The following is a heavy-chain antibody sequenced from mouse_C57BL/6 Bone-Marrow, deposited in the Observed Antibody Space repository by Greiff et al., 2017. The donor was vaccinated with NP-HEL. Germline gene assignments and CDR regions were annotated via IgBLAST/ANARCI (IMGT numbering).Heavy chain of an antibody. Sequence: ESGPGLVKPSQSLFLTCSITGFPITSGYYWIWIRQSPGKPLEWMGYITHSGETFYNPSLQSPISITRETSKNQFFRQLNSVTTEDTAMYYCAGDYDGYWYFDVWGTGTTVTVSS. J-gene: IGHJ1*03. CDR1: GFPITSGYY. CDR2: ITHSGET. V-gene: IGHV12-3*01. D-gene: IGHD2-3*01. CDR3: AGDYDGYWYFDV.